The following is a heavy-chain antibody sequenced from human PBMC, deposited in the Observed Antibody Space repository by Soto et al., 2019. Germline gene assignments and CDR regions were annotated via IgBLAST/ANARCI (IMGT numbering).Heavy chain of an antibody. Sequence: GGSLRLSCAASGFTFSSYSMNWVRQAPGKGLEWVSYISSSSSTIYYADSVKGRFTISRDNAKNSLYLQMNSLRAEDTAVYYCARDTLYDYIWGSYRGYSDYWGQGTLVTVSS. CDR1: GFTFSSYS. CDR3: ARDTLYDYIWGSYRGYSDY. V-gene: IGHV3-48*01. D-gene: IGHD3-16*02. CDR2: ISSSSSTI. J-gene: IGHJ4*02.